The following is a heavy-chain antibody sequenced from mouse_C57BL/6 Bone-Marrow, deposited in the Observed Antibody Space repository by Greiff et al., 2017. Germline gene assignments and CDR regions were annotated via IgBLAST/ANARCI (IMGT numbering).Heavy chain of an antibody. J-gene: IGHJ4*01. CDR2: ISYDGSN. Sequence: DVKLQESGPGLVKPSQSLSLTCSVTGYSITSGYYWNWIRQFPGNKLEWMGYISYDGSNNYNPSLKNRISITRDTSKNQFFLKLNSVTTEDTATYYCAREGAGMDYWGQGTSVTVSS. V-gene: IGHV3-6*01. CDR1: GYSITSGYY. CDR3: AREGAGMDY.